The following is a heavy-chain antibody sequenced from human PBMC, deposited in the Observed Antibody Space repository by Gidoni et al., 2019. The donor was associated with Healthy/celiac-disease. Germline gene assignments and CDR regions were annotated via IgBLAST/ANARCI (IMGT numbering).Heavy chain of an antibody. CDR2: INYSGST. J-gene: IGHJ4*02. D-gene: IGHD3-10*01. CDR3: ARLWFGELLVPQPDY. Sequence: QVQLQESGPGLVKPSQTLSLTCTVPGGSISSGGYYWSWIRQHPGKGLEWIGYINYSGSTYYNPSLKSRVTISVDTSKNQFSLKLSSVTAADTAVYYCARLWFGELLVPQPDYWGQGTLVTVSS. V-gene: IGHV4-31*03. CDR1: GGSISSGGYY.